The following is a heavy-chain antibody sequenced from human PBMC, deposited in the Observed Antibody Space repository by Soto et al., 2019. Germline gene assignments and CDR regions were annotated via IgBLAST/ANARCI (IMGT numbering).Heavy chain of an antibody. V-gene: IGHV1-18*04. CDR1: GYTFTSYG. CDR2: ISAYNGNT. CDR3: ARVNGIITMVRGVIIPARFDP. Sequence: ASVKVSCKASGYTFTSYGISWVRQAPGQGLEWMGWISAYNGNTNYAQKLQGRVTMTTDTSTSTAYMELRSLRSDDTAVYYCARVNGIITMVRGVIIPARFDPWGQGTLVTVSS. J-gene: IGHJ5*02. D-gene: IGHD3-10*01.